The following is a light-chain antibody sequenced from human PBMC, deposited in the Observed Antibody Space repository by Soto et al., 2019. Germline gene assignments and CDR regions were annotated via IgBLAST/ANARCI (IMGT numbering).Light chain of an antibody. CDR2: EVS. J-gene: IGKJ5*01. CDR3: MQSKQLPPT. V-gene: IGKV2D-29*02. Sequence: DVVMTQTPLSLSVAPGQPASISCKSSQSLLHITGETFLFWYLQKPGQSPQLLIYEVSTRVSGVPDRFSGSGSGTDLTLEISRVETDDVGIYYCMQSKQLPPTFGQGTRLGIE. CDR1: QSLLHITGETF.